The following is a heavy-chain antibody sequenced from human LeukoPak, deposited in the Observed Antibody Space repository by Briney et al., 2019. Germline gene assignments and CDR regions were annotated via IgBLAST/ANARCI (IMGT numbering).Heavy chain of an antibody. CDR1: GYTFTGYY. J-gene: IGHJ5*02. CDR2: INSDSGFT. CDR3: ARNFDMKWFDP. V-gene: IGHV1-2*02. D-gene: IGHD3-9*01. Sequence: GASVKVSCKASGYTFTGYYMNWVRQAPGQGLEWMGWINSDSGFTKYAQKFQGRVTMTRDTSITTVYMDLTRLTSDDTAAYYCARNFDMKWFDPWGQGTLVTVSS.